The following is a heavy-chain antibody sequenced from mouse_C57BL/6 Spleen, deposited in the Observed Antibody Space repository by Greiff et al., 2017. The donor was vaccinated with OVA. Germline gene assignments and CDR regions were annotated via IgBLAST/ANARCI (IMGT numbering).Heavy chain of an antibody. CDR2: LDPSDSYT. Sequence: QVQLQQPGAELVMPGASVKLSCKASGYTFTSYWMHWVKQRPGQGLEWIGELDPSDSYTNYNQKFKGKSTLTVDKSSSTAYMQLSSLTSEDSAVYYCAISHYDLNWYFDVWGTGTTVTVSS. CDR3: AISHYDLNWYFDV. J-gene: IGHJ1*03. D-gene: IGHD2-4*01. V-gene: IGHV1-69*01. CDR1: GYTFTSYW.